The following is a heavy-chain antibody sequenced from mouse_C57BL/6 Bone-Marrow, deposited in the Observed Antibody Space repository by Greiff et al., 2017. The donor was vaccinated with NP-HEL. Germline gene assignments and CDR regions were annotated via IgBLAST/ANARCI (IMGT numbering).Heavy chain of an antibody. D-gene: IGHD1-1*01. CDR3: ARSFYGSSSVYFDY. CDR1: GFTFSDYG. J-gene: IGHJ2*01. CDR2: ISSGSSTI. Sequence: EVQRVESGGGLVKPGGSLKLSCAASGFTFSDYGMHWVRQAPEKGLEWVAYISSGSSTIYYADTVKGRFTISRDNAKNTLFLQMTSLRSEDTAMYYCARSFYGSSSVYFDYWGQGTTLTVSS. V-gene: IGHV5-17*01.